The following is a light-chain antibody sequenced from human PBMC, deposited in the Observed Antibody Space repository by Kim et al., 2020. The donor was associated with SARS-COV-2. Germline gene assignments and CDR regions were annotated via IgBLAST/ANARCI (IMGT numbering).Light chain of an antibody. J-gene: IGLJ3*02. V-gene: IGLV5-45*01. CDR2: YQSDSDN. Sequence: LTCTLRSGITVGIYRIYWYQQKPGSPPQYLLRYQSDSDNQQGSGVPSRFSGSKDASANAGILLISGLQSEDEADYFCMIWYSSAWVFGGGTKLTVL. CDR3: MIWYSSAWV. CDR1: SGITVGIYR.